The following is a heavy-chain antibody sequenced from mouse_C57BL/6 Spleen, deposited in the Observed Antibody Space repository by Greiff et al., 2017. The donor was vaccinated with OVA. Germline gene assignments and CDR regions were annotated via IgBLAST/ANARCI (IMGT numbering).Heavy chain of an antibody. J-gene: IGHJ2*01. V-gene: IGHV3-6*01. CDR1: GYSITSGYY. CDR2: ISYDGSN. Sequence: VQLQQSGPGLVKPSQSLSLTCSVPGYSITSGYYWNWIRQFPGNKLEWMGYISYDGSNNYNPSLKNRISITRDTSKNQFFLKLNSVTTEDTATYYCARSDDYFDYWGQGTTLTVSS. CDR3: ARSDDYFDY. D-gene: IGHD2-3*01.